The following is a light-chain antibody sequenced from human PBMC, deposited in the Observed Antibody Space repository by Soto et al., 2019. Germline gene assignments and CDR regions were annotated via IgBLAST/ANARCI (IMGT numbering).Light chain of an antibody. Sequence: EIVLTQSPDTLPLSPRERVTLSCRASQSVRSNHLAWYQQKPGQAPRPLMYGASLRATGIPDRFSGSGSGTDFTLTISRLEPEDFGVYYCQQYGTSPTTFGQGTRLEIK. CDR3: QQYGTSPTT. J-gene: IGKJ5*01. CDR2: GAS. V-gene: IGKV3-20*01. CDR1: QSVRSNH.